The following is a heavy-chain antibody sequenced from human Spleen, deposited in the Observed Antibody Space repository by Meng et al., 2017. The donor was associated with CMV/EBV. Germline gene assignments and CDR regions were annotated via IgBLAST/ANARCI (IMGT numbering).Heavy chain of an antibody. CDR1: GFTFSSYW. Sequence: ESLKISCEASGFTFSSYWMTWVRQAPGKGLEWIGHIYYRGSSDYNPSLRSRVTMSADTSKFQVYLKLTSLTAADTAIYYCARVGYGYNSWYFDSWGQGTLVTVSS. CDR3: ARVGYGYNSWYFDS. CDR2: IYYRGSS. D-gene: IGHD5-24*01. V-gene: IGHV4-59*01. J-gene: IGHJ4*02.